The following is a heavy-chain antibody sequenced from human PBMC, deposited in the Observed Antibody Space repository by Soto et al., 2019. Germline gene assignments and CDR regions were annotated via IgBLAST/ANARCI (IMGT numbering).Heavy chain of an antibody. CDR2: IWYDGSDK. V-gene: IGHV3-33*01. CDR1: GFTFSSYG. Sequence: QVQLVESGGGVVQPGRSLRLSCAASGFTFSSYGMHWVRQAPGKGLEWVAIIWYDGSDKYYSDSVKGRFTISRDNSENTLYLQMNSLGGEDTAIYYCARGWLAGGYEFDYWGQGTLVTVSS. CDR3: ARGWLAGGYEFDY. D-gene: IGHD5-12*01. J-gene: IGHJ4*02.